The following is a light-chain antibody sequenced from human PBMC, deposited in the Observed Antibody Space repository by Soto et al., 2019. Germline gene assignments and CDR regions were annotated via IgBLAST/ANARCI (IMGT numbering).Light chain of an antibody. CDR1: SSDVGGYNY. V-gene: IGLV2-8*01. CDR2: EVS. CDR3: ISYAGSNNFRV. Sequence: QSALTQPPSESGSPGQSVTISSTGTSSDVGGYNYVSWYQQHPGKAPKLMIYEVSKRPSGVPDRFSGSKSGNTASLTVSGLQTEDEADYYCISYAGSNNFRVFGGGTKLTVL. J-gene: IGLJ2*01.